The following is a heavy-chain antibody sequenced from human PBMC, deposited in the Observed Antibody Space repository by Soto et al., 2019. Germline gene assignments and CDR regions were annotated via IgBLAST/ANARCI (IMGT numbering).Heavy chain of an antibody. CDR2: ISAYNGNT. CDR1: GYTFTNYG. Sequence: ASVKVSCKASGYTFTNYGISWVRQAPGQGLEWMGWISAYNGNTNYAQKLQGRVTMTTDTSTSTAYMELRSLRSDDTAVYYCARVPYCTNGVCYGLYGMDVWGQGTTVTVSS. V-gene: IGHV1-18*01. D-gene: IGHD2-8*01. J-gene: IGHJ6*02. CDR3: ARVPYCTNGVCYGLYGMDV.